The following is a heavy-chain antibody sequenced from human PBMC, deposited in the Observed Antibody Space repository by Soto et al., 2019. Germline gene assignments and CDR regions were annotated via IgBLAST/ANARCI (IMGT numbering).Heavy chain of an antibody. J-gene: IGHJ4*02. D-gene: IGHD2-21*01. Sequence: ASVKVSCKASGYTFTNYAIHWVRQAPGQRLEWMGWINAGNGNTKYSQKFQGRVTITRDTSASTAYMELSSLRSEDTAVYYCARVVGSALIAGWGQGPLAPVS. CDR1: GYTFTNYA. CDR3: ARVVGSALIAG. CDR2: INAGNGNT. V-gene: IGHV1-3*01.